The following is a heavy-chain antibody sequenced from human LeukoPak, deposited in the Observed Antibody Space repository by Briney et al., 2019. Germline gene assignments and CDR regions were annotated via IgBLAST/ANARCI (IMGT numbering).Heavy chain of an antibody. V-gene: IGHV3-74*01. CDR1: GFTFSSYW. CDR3: VRFSGSGSRLFDY. D-gene: IGHD3-10*01. J-gene: IGHJ4*02. CDR2: INSDGSST. Sequence: GGSLRLSCAASGFTFSSYWMHWVRQAPGKGLVWVSRINSDGSSTNYADSVKGRFTISGDNAKNTLYLQMNSLRAEDTAVYNCVRFSGSGSRLFDYWGQGTLVTVSS.